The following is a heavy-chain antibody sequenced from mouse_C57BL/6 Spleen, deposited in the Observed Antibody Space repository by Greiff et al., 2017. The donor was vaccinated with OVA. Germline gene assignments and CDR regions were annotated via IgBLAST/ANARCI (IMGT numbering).Heavy chain of an antibody. CDR1: GYAFSSYW. Sequence: QVHVKQSGAELVKPGASVKISCKASGYAFSSYWMNWVKQRPGKGLEWIGQIYPGDGDTNYNGKFKGKATLTADKSSSTAYMQLSSLTSEDSAVYFCARADYGSRQLDYWGQGTTLTVSS. D-gene: IGHD1-1*01. CDR2: IYPGDGDT. J-gene: IGHJ2*01. CDR3: ARADYGSRQLDY. V-gene: IGHV1-80*01.